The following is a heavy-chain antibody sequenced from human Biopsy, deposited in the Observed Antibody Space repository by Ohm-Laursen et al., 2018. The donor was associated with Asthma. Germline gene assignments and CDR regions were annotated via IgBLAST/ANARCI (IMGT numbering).Heavy chain of an antibody. V-gene: IGHV3-30-3*01. CDR1: GFIFSSNA. D-gene: IGHD1-20*01. J-gene: IGHJ6*02. CDR2: ISYDGNNK. CDR3: ARDLRSDNWNPWGMDV. Sequence: SLRLSCSASGFIFSSNAMHWVRQAPGKGLEWVTVISYDGNNKYYADSVKGRFTFSRDNSQNTLSLEMNSLRVEDTAVYYCARDLRSDNWNPWGMDVWGLGTTVTVAS.